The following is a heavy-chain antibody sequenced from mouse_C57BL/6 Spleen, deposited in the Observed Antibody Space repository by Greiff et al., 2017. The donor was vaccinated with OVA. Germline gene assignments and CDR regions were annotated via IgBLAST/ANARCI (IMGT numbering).Heavy chain of an antibody. V-gene: IGHV1-82*01. J-gene: IGHJ4*01. D-gene: IGHD1-1*01. CDR3: AGGDYSYYYAMDY. CDR1: GYAFSSSW. CDR2: IYPGDGDT. Sequence: QVQLQQSGPELVKPGASVKISCKASGYAFSSSWMNWVKQRPGKGLEWIGRIYPGDGDTNYNGKFKGKATLTAGKSSSTAYMQLSSLTSEDSAVYFCAGGDYSYYYAMDYWGQGTSVTVSS.